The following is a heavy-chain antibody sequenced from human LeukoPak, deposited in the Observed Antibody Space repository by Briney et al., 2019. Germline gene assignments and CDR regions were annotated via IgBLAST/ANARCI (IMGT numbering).Heavy chain of an antibody. CDR1: GYTFTSYG. Sequence: ASVKVSCKASGYTFTSYGISWVRQAPGQGLEWMGWISAYNGNTNYAQKLQGRVTMTRDMSTSTVYMELSSLRSEDTAVYYCAREATVDTAMVHTIFDYWGQGTLVTVSS. CDR2: ISAYNGNT. D-gene: IGHD5-18*01. V-gene: IGHV1-18*01. J-gene: IGHJ4*02. CDR3: AREATVDTAMVHTIFDY.